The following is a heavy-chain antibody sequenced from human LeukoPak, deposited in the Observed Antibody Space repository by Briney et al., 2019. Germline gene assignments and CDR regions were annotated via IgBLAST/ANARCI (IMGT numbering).Heavy chain of an antibody. Sequence: SETLSLTCAVYGGSFSGYYWSWIRHPPGKGLEWIGGINHSGSTNYNPSLKSRVTISVDTSKNQFSLKLSSVTAADTAVYYCARSRASYYDFWSGYTNGGYYFDYWGQGTLVTVSS. CDR1: GGSFSGYY. J-gene: IGHJ4*02. CDR2: INHSGST. CDR3: ARSRASYYDFWSGYTNGGYYFDY. D-gene: IGHD3-3*01. V-gene: IGHV4-34*01.